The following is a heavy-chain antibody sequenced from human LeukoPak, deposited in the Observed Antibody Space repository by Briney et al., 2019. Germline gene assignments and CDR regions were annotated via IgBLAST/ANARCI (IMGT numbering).Heavy chain of an antibody. Sequence: KPSETLSLTCAVSGYSISSGYYWSWIRQPAGKGLEWIGRIYTSGSTNYNPSLKSRVTISVDTSKNQFSLKLSSVSAADTAVYYCARTVLRYFDWPGIDIWGQGTMVTVSS. V-gene: IGHV4-61*02. CDR1: GYSISSGYY. CDR3: ARTVLRYFDWPGIDI. D-gene: IGHD3-9*01. CDR2: IYTSGST. J-gene: IGHJ3*02.